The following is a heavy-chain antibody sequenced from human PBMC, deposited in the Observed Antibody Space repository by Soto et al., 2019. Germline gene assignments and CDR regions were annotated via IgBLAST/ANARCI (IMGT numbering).Heavy chain of an antibody. CDR2: ISWDGGST. Sequence: GGSLRLSCAASGFTFDDYTMHWVRQAPGKGLEWVSLISWDGGSTYYADSVKGRFTISRDNSKNSLYPQMNSLRTEDTALYYCAMGGPQHYGMGVWGQGTTVTVSS. J-gene: IGHJ6*02. CDR1: GFTFDDYT. CDR3: AMGGPQHYGMGV. V-gene: IGHV3-43*01.